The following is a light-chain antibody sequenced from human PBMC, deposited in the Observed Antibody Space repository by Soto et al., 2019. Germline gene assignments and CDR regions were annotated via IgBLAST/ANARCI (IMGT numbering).Light chain of an antibody. CDR2: KAS. J-gene: IGKJ1*01. V-gene: IGKV1-5*03. CDR1: QSIGSW. Sequence: DIQMTQSPSTLSASVGDRVTITCRASQSIGSWLAWYQQKPGKAPNLLIYKASSLEGGVPSRFSGSGSGTEFTVTISSLQPEDFATYYCQQFNSYPWTFGQGTKVAIK. CDR3: QQFNSYPWT.